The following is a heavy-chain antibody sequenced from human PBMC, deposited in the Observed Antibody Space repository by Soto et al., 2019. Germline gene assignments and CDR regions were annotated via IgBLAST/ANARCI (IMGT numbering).Heavy chain of an antibody. CDR1: GFTFSNFG. D-gene: IGHD3-10*01. J-gene: IGHJ4*02. CDR3: AKDLGRGSSGVDY. Sequence: QVQLVESGGGVVQPGRSLRLSCAASGFTFSNFGIHWVRQAPGKGLEWVAVISYDGINKYYEDSVRGRFTISRDNSKTTLYLQINSLRVDDTAVYYCAKDLGRGSSGVDYWGQGTLVTVSS. CDR2: ISYDGINK. V-gene: IGHV3-30*18.